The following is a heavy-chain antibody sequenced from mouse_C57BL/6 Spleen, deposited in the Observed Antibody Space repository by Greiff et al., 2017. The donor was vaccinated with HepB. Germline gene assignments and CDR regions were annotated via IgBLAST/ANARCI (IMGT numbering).Heavy chain of an antibody. Sequence: QVQLQQPGAELVMPGASVKLFCKASGYTFTSYWMHWVKQRPGQGLEWIGEIDPSDSYTNYNQKFKGKSTLTVDKSSSTAYMQLSSLTSEDSAVYYCARGDYYGAYWGQGTLVTVSA. CDR3: ARGDYYGAY. CDR1: GYTFTSYW. D-gene: IGHD1-1*01. J-gene: IGHJ3*01. V-gene: IGHV1-69*01. CDR2: IDPSDSYT.